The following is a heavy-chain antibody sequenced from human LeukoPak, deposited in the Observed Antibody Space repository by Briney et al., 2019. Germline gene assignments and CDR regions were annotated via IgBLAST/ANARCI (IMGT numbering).Heavy chain of an antibody. J-gene: IGHJ4*02. V-gene: IGHV4-31*03. Sequence: SETLSLTCTVSGGSISSGGYYWSWIRQHPGKGLEWIGYIYYSGSTYYNPSLKSRVTISVGTSKNQFSLKLSSVTAADTAVYYCASTTRTGDTDYWGQGTLVTVSS. D-gene: IGHD7-27*01. CDR2: IYYSGST. CDR3: ASTTRTGDTDY. CDR1: GGSISSGGYY.